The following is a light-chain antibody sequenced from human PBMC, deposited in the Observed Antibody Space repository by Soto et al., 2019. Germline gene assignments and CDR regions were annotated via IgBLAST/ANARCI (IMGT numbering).Light chain of an antibody. CDR2: EVF. V-gene: IGKV2D-29*01. Sequence: DVVMTQTPLSLSVAPGQPASISCKSSQSLVHSDGKTYLYWYLQKAVQPPQLLVHEVFNRFSGVPDRFSGSGSGTEFTLRISRVEAEDVGVYYCMQSIELPLTFGGGTKVEIK. J-gene: IGKJ4*01. CDR3: MQSIELPLT. CDR1: QSLVHSDGKTY.